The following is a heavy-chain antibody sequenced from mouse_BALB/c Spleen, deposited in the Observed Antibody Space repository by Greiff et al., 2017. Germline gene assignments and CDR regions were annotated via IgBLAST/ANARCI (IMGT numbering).Heavy chain of an antibody. D-gene: IGHD3-2*01. CDR3: ARGTARATAWFAY. J-gene: IGHJ3*01. V-gene: IGHV1-7*01. CDR2: INPSTGYT. CDR1: GYTFTSYW. Sequence: QVQLQQSGAELAKPGASVKMSCKASGYTFTSYWMHWVKQRPGQGLEWIGYINPSTGYTEYNQKFKDKATLTADKSSSTAYMQLSSLTSEDSAVYDCARGTARATAWFAYWGQGTLVTVSA.